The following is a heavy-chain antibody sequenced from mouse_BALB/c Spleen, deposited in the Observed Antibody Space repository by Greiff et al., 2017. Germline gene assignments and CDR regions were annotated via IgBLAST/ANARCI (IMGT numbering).Heavy chain of an antibody. Sequence: VHLVESGPGLVAPSQSLSITCTVSGFSLTSYGVHWVRQPPGKGLEWLGVIWAGGSTNYNSALMSRLSISKDNSKSQVFLKMNSLQTDDTAMYYCARDEGSYLSYAMDYWGQGTSVTVSS. CDR2: IWAGGST. V-gene: IGHV2-9*02. CDR3: ARDEGSYLSYAMDY. D-gene: IGHD2-12*01. J-gene: IGHJ4*01. CDR1: GFSLTSYG.